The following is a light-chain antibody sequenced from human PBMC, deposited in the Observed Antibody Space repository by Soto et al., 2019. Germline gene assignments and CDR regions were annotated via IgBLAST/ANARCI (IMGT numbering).Light chain of an antibody. V-gene: IGKV3-20*01. CDR1: QSVSGSY. CDR2: GAS. Sequence: EIVLTQSPGTLSLSPGERATLSCRASQSVSGSYLAWYQQKPGQAPRLLIYGASNRATGIPDRFSGGGSGTDLTLTISRLEPEDFAVYYCQQFLSSPYTFGQGTKLEIK. CDR3: QQFLSSPYT. J-gene: IGKJ2*01.